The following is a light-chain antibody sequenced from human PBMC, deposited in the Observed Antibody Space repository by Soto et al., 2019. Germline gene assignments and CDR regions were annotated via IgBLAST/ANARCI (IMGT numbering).Light chain of an antibody. V-gene: IGKV1-5*03. CDR2: KAS. Sequence: DFPMTQSPSILSASVGDRVSITCRASQSIHSWLAWYQQKPGRTPTLLIYKASTLQSGVPSRFSGSGSGTEFTLTISNMQPDDFATYYCQQYNAHPYTFGQGTNLEIK. CDR1: QSIHSW. CDR3: QQYNAHPYT. J-gene: IGKJ2*01.